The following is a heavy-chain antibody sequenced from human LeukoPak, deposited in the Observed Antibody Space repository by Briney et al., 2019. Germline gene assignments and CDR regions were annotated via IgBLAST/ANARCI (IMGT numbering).Heavy chain of an antibody. J-gene: IGHJ4*02. CDR1: GYTFTVYY. V-gene: IGHV1-2*06. D-gene: IGHD3-16*01. CDR3: AREKEGFGY. Sequence: ASVKVSFXSSGYTFTVYYMHWVRLAPGQGLEWMGRINPNSGGTNYAQKFQGRVTMTRDTSISTPYMELSRLRSDDTAVYYCAREKEGFGYWGQGTLVTVSS. CDR2: INPNSGGT.